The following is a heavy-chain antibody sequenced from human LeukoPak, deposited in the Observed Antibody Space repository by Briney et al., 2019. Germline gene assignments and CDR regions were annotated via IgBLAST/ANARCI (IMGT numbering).Heavy chain of an antibody. D-gene: IGHD1-26*01. J-gene: IGHJ4*02. CDR3: ARLEWELLLSRDDDKYFDY. Sequence: GESLKISCKGSGYSFTSYWIGWVRQMPGKGLEWMGIIYPGDSDTRYSPSFQGQVTISADKSISTAYLQWSSLKASDTAMYYCARLEWELLLSRDDDKYFDYWGQGTLVTVSS. CDR2: IYPGDSDT. CDR1: GYSFTSYW. V-gene: IGHV5-51*01.